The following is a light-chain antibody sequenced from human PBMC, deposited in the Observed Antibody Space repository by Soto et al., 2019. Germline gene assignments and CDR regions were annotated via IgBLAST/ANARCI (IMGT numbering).Light chain of an antibody. V-gene: IGLV2-14*01. J-gene: IGLJ2*01. CDR1: SYNVGGYND. Sequence: QSALTQPASVSGSPGQTITISCTGTSYNVGGYNDVSWYQQPPGKAPKLMIFEINNRPSGVSNRFSGSRSGTTASLTIAGLQDEDEDDYYCSSDSSGSSLVVFGGGTKLTVL. CDR3: SSDSSGSSLVV. CDR2: EIN.